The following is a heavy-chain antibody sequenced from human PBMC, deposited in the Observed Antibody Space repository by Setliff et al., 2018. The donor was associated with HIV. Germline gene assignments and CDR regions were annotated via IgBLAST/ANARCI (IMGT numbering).Heavy chain of an antibody. Sequence: ASVKVSCKAPGYTFTRHYMHWVRQAPGQGLEWMGIINPSGGSTYSAQNFQGRVTLTRDTSTSTVYMELRSLRSEDTAMYYCARGADTARLPREYYYYYGMDVWGQGTTVTVS. V-gene: IGHV1-46*01. D-gene: IGHD5-18*01. CDR3: ARGADTARLPREYYYYYGMDV. J-gene: IGHJ6*02. CDR2: INPSGGST. CDR1: GYTFTRHY.